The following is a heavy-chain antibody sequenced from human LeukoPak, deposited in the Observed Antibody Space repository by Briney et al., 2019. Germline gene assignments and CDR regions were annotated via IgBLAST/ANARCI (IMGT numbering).Heavy chain of an antibody. Sequence: SETLSLTCTVSGGSISIYYWNWIRQPAGKGLEYIGRIHTSESTNYNPSLKSRVTVSVDTSKKQFSLILRSVTAADTAIYYCARGTWAAGLDVWGKGTMVTVSS. CDR2: IHTSEST. CDR1: GGSISIYY. J-gene: IGHJ6*03. D-gene: IGHD6-13*01. V-gene: IGHV4-4*07. CDR3: ARGTWAAGLDV.